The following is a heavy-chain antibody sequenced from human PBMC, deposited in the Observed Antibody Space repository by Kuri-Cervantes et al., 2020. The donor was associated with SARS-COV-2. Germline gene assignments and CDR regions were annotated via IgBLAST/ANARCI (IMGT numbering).Heavy chain of an antibody. J-gene: IGHJ1*01. CDR3: AKDVAAGTRAPPEYFQH. CDR1: GFTFSDYY. CDR2: ISGGGGSA. Sequence: GESLKISCAASGFTFSDYYMSWVRQAPGKGLEWVSTISGGGGSAYYADSVEGRFTISRDSSKNTLYLQMNSLRAEDTAVYYCAKDVAAGTRAPPEYFQHWGQGTLVTVSS. V-gene: IGHV3-23*01. D-gene: IGHD6-13*01.